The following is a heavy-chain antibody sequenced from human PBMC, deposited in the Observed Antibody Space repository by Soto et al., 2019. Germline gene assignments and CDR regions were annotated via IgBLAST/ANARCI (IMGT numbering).Heavy chain of an antibody. Sequence: QVQLVESGGDVVQPGRSLRLSCAGSGFTFSSYALSWVRQAPGKGLEWVAATSYDGSNKYYADSVKGRFVISRDNSKNTLDLQMNTLRAEDTAVYYCAGVYYGGNSVNNYWGQGTPVTVSS. D-gene: IGHD2-8*01. CDR1: GFTFSSYA. CDR2: TSYDGSNK. J-gene: IGHJ4*02. V-gene: IGHV3-30*09. CDR3: AGVYYGGNSVNNY.